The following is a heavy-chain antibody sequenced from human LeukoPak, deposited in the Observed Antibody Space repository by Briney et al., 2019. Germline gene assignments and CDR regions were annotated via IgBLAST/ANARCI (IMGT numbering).Heavy chain of an antibody. J-gene: IGHJ5*02. Sequence: SETLSLTCTVSGGSISSSSYYWDWIRQPPGKGLEWIGSIFYSGSTYYNPSLKSRVTISADTSKNQFSMKLSSVTAADTAVYYCARKNCGSHWFDPWGQGTLVTVSS. CDR3: ARKNCGSHWFDP. CDR2: IFYSGST. D-gene: IGHD7-27*01. CDR1: GGSISSSSYY. V-gene: IGHV4-39*01.